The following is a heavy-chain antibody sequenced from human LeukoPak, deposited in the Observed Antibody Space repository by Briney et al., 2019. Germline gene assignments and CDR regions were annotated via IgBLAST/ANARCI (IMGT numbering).Heavy chain of an antibody. CDR1: GGSISSYY. J-gene: IGHJ4*02. V-gene: IGHV4-59*01. Sequence: SETLSLTCTVSGGSISSYYWSWIRQPPGKGLEWIGYIYYSGSTNYNPSLKSRVTISVDTSKNQFSLKLRPVTAADTAVYYCARDGGYCSSTNCYDYWGQGTLVTVSS. D-gene: IGHD2-2*03. CDR2: IYYSGST. CDR3: ARDGGYCSSTNCYDY.